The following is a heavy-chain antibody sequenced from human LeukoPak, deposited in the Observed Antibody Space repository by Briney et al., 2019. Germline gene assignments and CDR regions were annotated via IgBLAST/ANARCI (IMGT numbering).Heavy chain of an antibody. CDR3: VRPDDNSFDF. CDR2: INHSGST. V-gene: IGHV4-34*01. D-gene: IGHD3-9*01. Sequence: SETLSLTCAVYGGSFSGFYWSWIRQPRGKGLEWIGEINHSGSTNYKPSVKSRVTISVDTSKNQLSLKLSSVTAADTAVYYCVRPDDNSFDFWGQGTMVTVSS. CDR1: GGSFSGFY. J-gene: IGHJ3*01.